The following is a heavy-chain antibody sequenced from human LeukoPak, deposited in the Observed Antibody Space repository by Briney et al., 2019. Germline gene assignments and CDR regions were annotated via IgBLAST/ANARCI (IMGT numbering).Heavy chain of an antibody. CDR2: INPNSGGT. D-gene: IGHD3-3*01. V-gene: IGHV1-2*02. J-gene: IGHJ4*02. CDR1: GYTFTGYY. CDR3: ARGRFTIFGVVITLDY. Sequence: ASVKVSCKASGYTFTGYYMHWVRQPPGQGLEGMGWINPNSGGTNYAQKFQGRVTMTRDTSISTAYMELSRLSSDDTAVYYCARGRFTIFGVVITLDYWGQGSLVTVSS.